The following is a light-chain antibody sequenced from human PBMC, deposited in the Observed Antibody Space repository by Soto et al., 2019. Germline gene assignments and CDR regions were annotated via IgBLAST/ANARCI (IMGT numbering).Light chain of an antibody. CDR2: GSA. CDR3: QQYGSSPPLT. V-gene: IGKV3-20*01. Sequence: EIVLTQSPGTLSLSPGERATLSRRASQSVTSNYLSWYQQKPGQAPRLLIYGSASRATGVPDRFSGSGSGTNFTLTISKLEPEDFALYYCQQYGSSPPLTFGGGTKVDIK. J-gene: IGKJ4*01. CDR1: QSVTSNY.